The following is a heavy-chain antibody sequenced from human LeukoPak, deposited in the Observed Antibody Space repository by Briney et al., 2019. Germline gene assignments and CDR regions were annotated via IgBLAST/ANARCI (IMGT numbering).Heavy chain of an antibody. J-gene: IGHJ4*02. Sequence: SETLSLTCAVYGGSFSGYYWSWIRQPPGKGLEWIGEINHSGSTNYNPSLKSRVTISVDTSKNQFSLRLSSVTAADTAVYYCARHGDGFYDILTGSFDYWGQGTLVTVSS. D-gene: IGHD3-9*01. CDR2: INHSGST. CDR3: ARHGDGFYDILTGSFDY. CDR1: GGSFSGYY. V-gene: IGHV4-34*01.